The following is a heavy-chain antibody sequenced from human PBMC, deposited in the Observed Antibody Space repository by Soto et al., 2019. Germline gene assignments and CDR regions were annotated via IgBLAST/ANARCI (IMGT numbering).Heavy chain of an antibody. CDR2: INPSGGST. V-gene: IGHV1-46*01. CDR1: GYTFTSYY. Sequence: ASVKVSCKASGYTFTSYYMHWVRQAPGQGLEWMGIINPSGGSTSYAQKFQGRVTMTRDTSTSTVYMELSSLRSEDTAVYYCARWARVGYSGHDLVEAFDIWGQGTMVTVSS. J-gene: IGHJ3*02. CDR3: ARWARVGYSGHDLVEAFDI. D-gene: IGHD5-12*01.